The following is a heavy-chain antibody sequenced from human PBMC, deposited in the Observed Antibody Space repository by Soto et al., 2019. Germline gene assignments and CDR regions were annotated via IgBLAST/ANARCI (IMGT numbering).Heavy chain of an antibody. D-gene: IGHD6-6*01. CDR1: GFSLSTSGVG. CDR2: IYWNDDK. J-gene: IGHJ5*02. V-gene: IGHV2-5*01. Sequence: SGPTLVNPTQTLTLTCTFSGFSLSTSGVGVGWIRQPPGKALEWLALIYWNDDKRYSPSLKSRLTITKDTSKNQVVLTMTNMDPVDTATYYCAHRRRGSGGIAARQTINWFDPWGQGTLVTVSS. CDR3: AHRRRGSGGIAARQTINWFDP.